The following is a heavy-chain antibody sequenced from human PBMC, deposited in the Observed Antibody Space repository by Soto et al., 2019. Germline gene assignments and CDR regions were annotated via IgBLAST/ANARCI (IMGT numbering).Heavy chain of an antibody. CDR1: GSTFSSYA. V-gene: IGHV3-23*01. CDR3: AKDRDGAAAGPTKFYGMDV. J-gene: IGHJ6*02. Sequence: EVQLLESGGGLVQPGGSLRLSCAASGSTFSSYAVSWVRQAPGKGLEWVSVISGSGDSTYYADSVTGRSSISRNNSKYTLYLQMNSLRAEDTAVYYCAKDRDGAAAGPTKFYGMDVWGQGTTVTVSS. D-gene: IGHD6-13*01. CDR2: ISGSGDST.